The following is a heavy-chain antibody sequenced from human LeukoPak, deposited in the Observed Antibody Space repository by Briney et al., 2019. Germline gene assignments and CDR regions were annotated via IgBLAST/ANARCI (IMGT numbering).Heavy chain of an antibody. CDR2: INPISGGT. D-gene: IGHD3-10*01. J-gene: IGHJ4*02. Sequence: GASVKVSCKASGYTFTDYYIYWVRQAPGQGLEWMGWINPISGGTNYAQKFQGRVTMTWDTSITTAYMEVSRLRSDDTAMYYCARGGGWFEYYFDYWGQGTLVTVSS. CDR1: GYTFTDYY. V-gene: IGHV1-2*02. CDR3: ARGGGWFEYYFDY.